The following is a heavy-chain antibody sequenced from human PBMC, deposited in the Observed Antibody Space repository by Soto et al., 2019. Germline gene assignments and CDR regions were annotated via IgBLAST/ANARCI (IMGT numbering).Heavy chain of an antibody. D-gene: IGHD3-10*01. J-gene: IGHJ6*02. Sequence: SVKVSCKASGGTFSSYAISWVRQAPGQGLEWMGGIIPIFGTANYAQKFQGRVTITADESTSTAYMELSSLGSEDTAVYYSAREYGPGRYLHAMGGMDVWGQGTTVTVSS. CDR1: GGTFSSYA. CDR3: AREYGPGRYLHAMGGMDV. V-gene: IGHV1-69*13. CDR2: IIPIFGTA.